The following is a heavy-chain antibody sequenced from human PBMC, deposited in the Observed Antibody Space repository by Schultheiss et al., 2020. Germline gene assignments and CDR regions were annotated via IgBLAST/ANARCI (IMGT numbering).Heavy chain of an antibody. J-gene: IGHJ3*02. CDR1: GDSVSSNSAA. CDR3: ARDFLLLYSSGPGAFDI. Sequence: SETLSLTCAISGDSVSSNSAAWNWIRQSPSRGLEWLGRTYYRSKWYNDYAISVKSRITINPDTSKNQFSLKLNSVTPEDTAVYYCARDFLLLYSSGPGAFDIWGQGTMVTVSS. V-gene: IGHV6-1*01. D-gene: IGHD6-19*01. CDR2: TYYRSKWYN.